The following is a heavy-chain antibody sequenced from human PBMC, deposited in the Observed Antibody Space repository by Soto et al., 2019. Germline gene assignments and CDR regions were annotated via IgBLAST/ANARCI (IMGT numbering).Heavy chain of an antibody. CDR2: INPDNGNT. J-gene: IGHJ5*02. D-gene: IGHD2-15*01. V-gene: IGHV1-3*01. CDR3: AIGSSTSQLDP. CDR1: GYTFTRYT. Sequence: GASVKVSCKASGYTFTRYTMNWVRQAPGQRLEWMGWINPDNGNTKSSQKFQDRVIITRDTSASTAYMDLSSLRSEDTAVYYCAIGSSTSQLDPWGQGTLVTVS.